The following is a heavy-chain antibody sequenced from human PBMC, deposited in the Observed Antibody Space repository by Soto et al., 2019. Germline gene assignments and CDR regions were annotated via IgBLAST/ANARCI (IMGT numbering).Heavy chain of an antibody. CDR1: GFTFRNYV. J-gene: IGHJ2*01. Sequence: PGGSLSLSCEASGFTFRNYVMAWVRQAPGKGLEWVSGISGSGDATFYADSVEGRFTVSRDNSKNTLYLQMNSLGAEDTAVYYCAKPPTTKTTYNWYLDLWGRGTLVTVSS. CDR2: ISGSGDAT. CDR3: AKPPTTKTTYNWYLDL. D-gene: IGHD4-17*01. V-gene: IGHV3-23*01.